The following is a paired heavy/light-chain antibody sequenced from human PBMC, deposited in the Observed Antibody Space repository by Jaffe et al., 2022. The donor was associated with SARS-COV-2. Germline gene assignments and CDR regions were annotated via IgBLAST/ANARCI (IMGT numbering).Heavy chain of an antibody. J-gene: IGHJ4*02. CDR3: ARKLRDSSGWTDF. Sequence: QVQLVESGGGVVQPGRSLRLSCAASGFTFSSYSMEWVRHVPGKGLEWVAVIAHDASYKYYADFVKGRVTVFRDNSRNTLYLQMNSLRPEDTAVYYCARKLRDSSGWTDFWGQGTQVTVSS. CDR1: GFTFSSYS. D-gene: IGHD6-19*01. V-gene: IGHV3-30*04. CDR2: IAHDASYK.
Light chain of an antibody. CDR3: QQRLNWRGA. Sequence: EIVLTQSPATLSLSPGESATLSCRASQSIVSYLAWYQHKPGRPPRLLIYDASNRATGIPARFSGSGSGTDFTLTISSLEPEDFAVYYCQQRLNWRGAFGQGTRLEIK. V-gene: IGKV3-11*01. CDR1: QSIVSY. J-gene: IGKJ5*01. CDR2: DAS.